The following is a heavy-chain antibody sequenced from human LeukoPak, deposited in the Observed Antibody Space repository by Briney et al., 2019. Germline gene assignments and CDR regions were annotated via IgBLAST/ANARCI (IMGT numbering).Heavy chain of an antibody. CDR2: INQDESAN. CDR1: GFSFSRYW. CDR3: AKLLRDVTIYDF. V-gene: IGHV3-7*01. J-gene: IGHJ4*01. Sequence: GGSLRLSCAASGFSFSRYWMNWVRQAPGKGLEWVASINQDESANFYVDSVKGRFTISRDNTKNLLFLQMNSLRVEDTAVYYCAKLLRDVTIYDFWGHGDLVTVSS. D-gene: IGHD5-24*01.